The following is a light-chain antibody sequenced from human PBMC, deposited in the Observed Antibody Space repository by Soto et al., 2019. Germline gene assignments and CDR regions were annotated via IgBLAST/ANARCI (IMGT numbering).Light chain of an antibody. CDR3: RSYTSSHTVV. V-gene: IGLV2-14*01. Sequence: QSALTQPASVSGSPGQSITISCTGTSRDVGGYVSWYQQHPGKAPKLMIYEVSNRPSGVSNRFSGSKSGNTASLTISGLQAEDEADYYCRSYTSSHTVVFGGWTKLTVL. J-gene: IGLJ2*01. CDR2: EVS. CDR1: SRDVGGY.